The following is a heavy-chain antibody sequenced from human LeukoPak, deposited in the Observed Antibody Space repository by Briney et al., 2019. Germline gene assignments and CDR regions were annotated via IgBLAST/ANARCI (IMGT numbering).Heavy chain of an antibody. CDR1: GGSVTGYY. CDR3: ARARYCTSPSCPYYYYYYMDV. D-gene: IGHD2-2*01. J-gene: IGHJ6*03. Sequence: SETLSLTCTVSGGSVTGYYWSWIRQTAGKGLEWIGRIYTSGSPNYNPSLKSRVTMSVDTSKNQFSLKLSSVTAADTAVYYCARARYCTSPSCPYYYYYYMDVWGKGTTVTVSS. V-gene: IGHV4-4*07. CDR2: IYTSGSP.